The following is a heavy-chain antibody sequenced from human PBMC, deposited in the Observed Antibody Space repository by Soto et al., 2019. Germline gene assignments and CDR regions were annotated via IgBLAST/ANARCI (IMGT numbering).Heavy chain of an antibody. D-gene: IGHD3-3*01. CDR2: ISSSTSYV. V-gene: IGHV3-21*06. J-gene: IGHJ5*01. Sequence: GGSLRLSCAASGFTFSRYGMNWLRQAPGKGLEWVESISSSTSYVYYADSVKGRFSTSRDNAKSILYLEMYALRTEDTAVYYCARDPSECRVGNCFESWGQGTRVTVSS. CDR3: ARDPSECRVGNCFES. CDR1: GFTFSRYG.